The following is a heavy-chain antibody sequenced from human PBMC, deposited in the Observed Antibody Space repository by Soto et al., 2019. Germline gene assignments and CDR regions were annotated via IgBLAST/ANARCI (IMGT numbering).Heavy chain of an antibody. V-gene: IGHV3-30*09. J-gene: IGHJ4*02. D-gene: IGHD6-13*01. CDR2: ISYGGDNK. CDR3: AKARHSTSWYGVEADF. CDR1: RFIFSDYA. Sequence: QVQLVESGGGVVQPGRSLRLSCAASRFIFSDYAMHWVRQAPDKGLEWVAVISYGGDNKYYAESVRGRFAISRDNLKNTLYLQMNSLNPEDTAVYHCAKARHSTSWYGVEADFWGQGTLVTVSS.